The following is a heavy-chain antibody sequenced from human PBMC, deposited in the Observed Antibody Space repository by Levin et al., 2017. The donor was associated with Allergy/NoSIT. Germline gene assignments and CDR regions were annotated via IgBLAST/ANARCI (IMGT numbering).Heavy chain of an antibody. D-gene: IGHD2-15*01. CDR3: ARHPEGYCSGGSCYSPPGYFQH. CDR1: GFTFSTYW. CDR2: IKQDGSEK. V-gene: IGHV3-7*01. Sequence: GGSLRLSCAASGFTFSTYWMSWVRQAPGKGLEWVANIKQDGSEKYYVDSVKGRFTISRDNAKNSLYLQMNSLRAEDTAVYSCARHPEGYCSGGSCYSPPGYFQHWGQGTLVTVSS. J-gene: IGHJ1*01.